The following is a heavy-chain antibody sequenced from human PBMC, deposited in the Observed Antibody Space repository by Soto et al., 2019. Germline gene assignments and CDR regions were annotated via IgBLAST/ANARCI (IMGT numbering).Heavy chain of an antibody. J-gene: IGHJ1*01. CDR3: ARVGSSNSFRH. Sequence: VQLVESGGGVVQPGGSLRLSCAASGFSISSYAMNWVRQAPGKGPEWLSYVTDGGRTIYYADSVQGRVTISRDNARNSLYLQMNSLRVEDTVIYYGARVGSSNSFRHWGRGNLVAVSS. CDR2: VTDGGRTI. V-gene: IGHV3-48*03. CDR1: GFSISSYA. D-gene: IGHD6-13*01.